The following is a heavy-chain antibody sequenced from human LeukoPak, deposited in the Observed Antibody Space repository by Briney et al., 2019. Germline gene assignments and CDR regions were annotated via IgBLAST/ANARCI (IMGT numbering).Heavy chain of an antibody. D-gene: IGHD3-22*01. CDR2: ISSSSSYI. CDR1: GFTFRSDS. V-gene: IGHV3-21*01. J-gene: IGHJ4*02. CDR3: ARDHDYYDSSGFDY. Sequence: GGSLRLSCAASGFTFRSDSINWIRQAPGKGLEWVSSISSSSSYIYYADSLKGRLTTSRDNAKNSLYLQINRQRAEDTAVYYCARDHDYYDSSGFDYWGQGTLVTVSS.